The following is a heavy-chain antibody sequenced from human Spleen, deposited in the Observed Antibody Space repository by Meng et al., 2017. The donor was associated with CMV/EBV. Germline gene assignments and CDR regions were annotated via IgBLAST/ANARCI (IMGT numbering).Heavy chain of an antibody. V-gene: IGHV3-64*02. CDR1: GFTFSSYS. D-gene: IGHD3-3*01. J-gene: IGHJ4*02. CDR2: ITDNGGST. Sequence: GGSLRLSCAASGFTFSSYSMNWVRQAPGKGLYYVSAITDNGGSTYYADSVKGRFTISRDNSKNTLYLQMGSLRAEDMAVYYCARVSNYNFWSYFDYWGQGALVTVSS. CDR3: ARVSNYNFWSYFDY.